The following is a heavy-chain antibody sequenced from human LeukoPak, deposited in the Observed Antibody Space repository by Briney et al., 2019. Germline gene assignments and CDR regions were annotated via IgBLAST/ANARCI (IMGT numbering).Heavy chain of an antibody. D-gene: IGHD6-13*01. V-gene: IGHV4-39*07. CDR1: GGSISSGGYS. CDR3: ARDGGSAAAGELDY. Sequence: PSETLSLTCAVSGGSISSGGYSWSWIRQPPGRGPEWIGIINYSGNTYYNPSLKSRVTISVDTSKNQFSLKVSSVTAADTAVYYCARDGGSAAAGELDYWGQGTLVTVSS. CDR2: INYSGNT. J-gene: IGHJ4*02.